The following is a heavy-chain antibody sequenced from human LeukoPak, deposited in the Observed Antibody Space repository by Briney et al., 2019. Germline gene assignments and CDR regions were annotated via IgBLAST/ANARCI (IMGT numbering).Heavy chain of an antibody. Sequence: SETLSLTCTVSGGSISSYYWSWIRQPPGKGLEWIGYIYYSGSTNYNPSLKSRVTISVDTSKNQFSLKLSSVTAADTAVYYCARDSDCSGGSCYFVYWGQGTLVTVSS. J-gene: IGHJ4*02. CDR3: ARDSDCSGGSCYFVY. D-gene: IGHD2-15*01. CDR2: IYYSGST. CDR1: GGSISSYY. V-gene: IGHV4-59*01.